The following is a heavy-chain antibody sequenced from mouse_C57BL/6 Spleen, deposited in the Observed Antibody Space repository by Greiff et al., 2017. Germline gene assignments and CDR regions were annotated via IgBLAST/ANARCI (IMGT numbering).Heavy chain of an antibody. CDR2: ILPGSGST. Sequence: VQLLESGAELMKPGASVKLSCKATGYTFTGYWIEWVKQRPGHGLAWIGEILPGSGSTKYNEKFKGKATLHADTSSNTAYIQLSSLTTEDSAIYYCARRGYDNDVSWFAYWGQGTLVTVSA. V-gene: IGHV1-9*01. CDR3: ARRGYDNDVSWFAY. J-gene: IGHJ3*01. D-gene: IGHD2-4*01. CDR1: GYTFTGYW.